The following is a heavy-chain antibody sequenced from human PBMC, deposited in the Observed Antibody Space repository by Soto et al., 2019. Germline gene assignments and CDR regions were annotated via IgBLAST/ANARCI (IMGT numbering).Heavy chain of an antibody. D-gene: IGHD2-15*01. CDR3: ARGSTSPTNNIVVVVATDYNCFDP. V-gene: IGHV4-30-2*01. Sequence: PSETLSLTCAVSGGSISSGGYSWSWIRHPQGKGLEWIGYIYHSGSTYYNPSLKGRVTISVDRSKNQFSLKLSSVTAADTAVYYCARGSTSPTNNIVVVVATDYNCFDPWGQGTLVTVSS. J-gene: IGHJ5*02. CDR1: GGSISSGGYS. CDR2: IYHSGST.